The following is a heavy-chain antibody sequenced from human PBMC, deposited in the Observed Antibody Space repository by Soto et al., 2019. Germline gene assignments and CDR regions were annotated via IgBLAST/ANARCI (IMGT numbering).Heavy chain of an antibody. J-gene: IGHJ5*02. CDR1: GFTFSSYA. CDR2: ISGSGGST. CDR3: AKDQDYGDYLWSWFDP. Sequence: EVQLLESGGGLVQPGGSLRLSCAASGFTFSSYAMSWVRQAPGKGLEWVSAISGSGGSTYYEDSVKGRFTISRDNSKNTLYLQMNSLRAEDTAVYYCAKDQDYGDYLWSWFDPWGQGTLVTVSS. D-gene: IGHD4-17*01. V-gene: IGHV3-23*01.